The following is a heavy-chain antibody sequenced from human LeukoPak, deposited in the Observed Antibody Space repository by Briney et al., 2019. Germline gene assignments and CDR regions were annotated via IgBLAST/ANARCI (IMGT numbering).Heavy chain of an antibody. CDR2: IYYSGST. CDR3: ARSGKMYGSGSYPDY. Sequence: PSETLSLTCTVSGGSISSYYWSWLRQPPGKGLEWIGYIYYSGSTNYNPSLKSRVTISVDTSKNQFSLKLSSVTAADTAVYYCARSGKMYGSGSYPDYWGQGTLVTVSS. J-gene: IGHJ4*02. D-gene: IGHD3-10*01. CDR1: GGSISSYY. V-gene: IGHV4-59*01.